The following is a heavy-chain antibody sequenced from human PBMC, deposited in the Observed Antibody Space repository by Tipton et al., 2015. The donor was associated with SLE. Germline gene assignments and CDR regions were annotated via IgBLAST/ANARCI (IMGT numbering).Heavy chain of an antibody. J-gene: IGHJ4*02. CDR3: ARALDY. Sequence: GSLRLSCAASGFTFSAYAMSWVRQAPGKGLEWVSSIGSSNSYIYYADSVKGRFTVSRDNAKNSLSLQMNSLRAEDTGVYYCARALDYWGQGTLVTVSS. CDR1: GFTFSAYA. CDR2: IGSSNSYI. V-gene: IGHV3-21*03.